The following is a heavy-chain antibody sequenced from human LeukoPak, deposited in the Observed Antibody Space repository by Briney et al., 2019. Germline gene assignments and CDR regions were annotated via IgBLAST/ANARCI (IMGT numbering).Heavy chain of an antibody. CDR2: ISYDGSNK. V-gene: IGHV3-30*03. CDR3: ARGPSYYYDSSGYYRGVPFDY. J-gene: IGHJ4*02. Sequence: AGGSLRLSCAASGFTFSSYGMHWVRQAPGKGLEWVAVISYDGSNKYYADSVKGRFTISRDNSKNTLYLQMNSLRAEDTAVYYCARGPSYYYDSSGYYRGVPFDYWGQGTLVTVSS. CDR1: GFTFSSYG. D-gene: IGHD3-22*01.